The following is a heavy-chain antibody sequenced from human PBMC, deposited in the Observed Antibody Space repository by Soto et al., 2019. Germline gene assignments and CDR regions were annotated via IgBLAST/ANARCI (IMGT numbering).Heavy chain of an antibody. V-gene: IGHV3-23*01. J-gene: IGHJ2*01. CDR2: ITRSGDYT. D-gene: IGHD3-22*01. Sequence: EVQLLESGGGLVQPGGSLRLSCAASGFTFSTYAMTWVRQAPGKGLEWVSAITRSGDYTQYADSVKGRFTIPRDNSKNTLSLQMISLRAVATAVYYCAKVGSYYEPFDYWYFDLWGRGTLVTVSS. CDR3: AKVGSYYEPFDYWYFDL. CDR1: GFTFSTYA.